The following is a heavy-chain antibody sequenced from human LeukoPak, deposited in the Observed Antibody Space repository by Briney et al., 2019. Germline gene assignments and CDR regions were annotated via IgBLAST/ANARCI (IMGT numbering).Heavy chain of an antibody. V-gene: IGHV4-4*07. Sequence: SETLSLTCTVSGGSISGYHWSWIRQPPGKGLEWIGRIYTTGSTNYNPSLKSRVTMSVDTSKNQFSLKLSSVTAADTAVYYCARDMWEYSGSDYWGQGTLVTVSS. D-gene: IGHD5-12*01. J-gene: IGHJ4*02. CDR1: GGSISGYH. CDR2: IYTTGST. CDR3: ARDMWEYSGSDY.